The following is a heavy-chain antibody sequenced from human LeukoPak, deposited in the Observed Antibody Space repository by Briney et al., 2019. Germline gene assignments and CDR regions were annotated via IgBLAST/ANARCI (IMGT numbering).Heavy chain of an antibody. V-gene: IGHV3-7*01. CDR2: IKKDGSEK. CDR3: AELGITMIGGV. CDR1: GFTFSSYW. Sequence: GGSLRLSCATSGFTFSSYWMSWVRQAPGKGLEWVANIKKDGSEKYYVDSVKGRFTISRDNAKNSLYLQMNSLRAEDTAVYYCAELGITMIGGVWGKGTTVTISS. J-gene: IGHJ6*04. D-gene: IGHD3-10*02.